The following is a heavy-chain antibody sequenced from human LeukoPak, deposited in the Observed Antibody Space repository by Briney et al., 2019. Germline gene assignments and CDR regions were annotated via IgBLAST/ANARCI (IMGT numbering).Heavy chain of an antibody. D-gene: IGHD1-14*01. V-gene: IGHV3-21*01. J-gene: IGHJ4*02. CDR2: ISSSSSYI. CDR1: GFTFSSYN. CDR3: IQWYHPLAPLPY. Sequence: GSLRLSCAASGFTFSSYNMNWVRQAPGKGLEWVSFISSSSSYIYYADSVKGRFTISRDNAKNSLYPQMNNLRAEDTAVYYCIQWYHPLAPLPYWGQGTLVTVSS.